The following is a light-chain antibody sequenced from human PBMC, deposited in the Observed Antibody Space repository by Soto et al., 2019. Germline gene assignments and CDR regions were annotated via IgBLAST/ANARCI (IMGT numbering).Light chain of an antibody. V-gene: IGKV1-8*01. CDR1: HVVSNY. CDR2: AAS. CDR3: QHYYRYPYT. J-gene: IGKJ2*01. Sequence: AIRMTQSPSSLSASIGDRVTITCRASHVVSNYLAWYQQKPGKAPKALIYAASFLQSGVPSRFSGSGSGTDFSLTISFLQSEDFATYYCQHYYRYPYTFGQGTTLQ.